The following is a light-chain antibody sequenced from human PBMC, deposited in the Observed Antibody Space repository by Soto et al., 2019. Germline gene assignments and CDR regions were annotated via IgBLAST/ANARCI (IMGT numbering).Light chain of an antibody. V-gene: IGLV1-40*01. CDR3: QSYDSSLSGWGV. CDR1: SSNIGAGYD. CDR2: GNS. Sequence: QSALTQPPSVSGAPGQRVTISCTESSSNIGAGYDVHWYQQLPGTAPKLLIYGNSNRPSGVPDRFSGSKSGTSASLAITGLQAEDEADYYCQSYDSSLSGWGVFGTGTKVTVL. J-gene: IGLJ1*01.